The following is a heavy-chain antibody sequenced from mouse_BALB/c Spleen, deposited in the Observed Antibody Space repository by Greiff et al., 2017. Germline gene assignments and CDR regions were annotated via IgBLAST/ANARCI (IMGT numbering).Heavy chain of an antibody. CDR3: ARETTVVAYYFDY. Sequence: VKLVESGAELAKPGASVKMSCKASGYTFTSYWMHWVKQRPGQGLEWIGYINPSTGYTEYNQKFKDKATLTADKSSSTAYMQLSSLTSEDSAVYYCARETTVVAYYFDYWGQGTTLTVSS. CDR1: GYTFTSYW. J-gene: IGHJ2*01. CDR2: INPSTGYT. V-gene: IGHV1-7*01. D-gene: IGHD1-1*01.